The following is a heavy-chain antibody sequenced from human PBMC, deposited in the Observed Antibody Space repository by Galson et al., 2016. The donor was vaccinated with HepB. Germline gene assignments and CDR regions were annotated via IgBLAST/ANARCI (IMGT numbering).Heavy chain of an antibody. Sequence: SLRLSCAASGFTFSSYGMSWVRQAPGKGLEWVAVIWYHGYNKYYSDSVEGRFTISRDNSKNTLYLQMNSLRAEDTAVYYCAKGDKVTGWDNWGQGTLVAVSS. V-gene: IGHV3-33*06. J-gene: IGHJ4*02. CDR1: GFTFSSYG. CDR3: AKGDKVTGWDN. D-gene: IGHD6-19*01. CDR2: IWYHGYNK.